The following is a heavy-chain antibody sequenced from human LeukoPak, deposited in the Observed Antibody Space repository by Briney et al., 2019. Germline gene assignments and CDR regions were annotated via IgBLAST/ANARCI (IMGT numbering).Heavy chain of an antibody. D-gene: IGHD3-10*01. Sequence: PSETLSLTCTVSGGSVNSGNYYWNWIWQPPGRGLEWIGYIYYSGSTNYNPSLKSRVTISVDTSKNQFSLNLSSVTAADTAIYYCAREGITMVRGVYNWFDPWGQGTLVTVSS. CDR3: AREGITMVRGVYNWFDP. CDR1: GGSVNSGNYY. CDR2: IYYSGST. V-gene: IGHV4-61*01. J-gene: IGHJ5*02.